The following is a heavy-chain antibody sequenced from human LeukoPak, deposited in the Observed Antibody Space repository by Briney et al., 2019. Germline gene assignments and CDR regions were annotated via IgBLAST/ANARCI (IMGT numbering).Heavy chain of an antibody. CDR3: ARMGTYYDFWSPYYKGNYFDY. V-gene: IGHV3-53*01. J-gene: IGHJ4*02. D-gene: IGHD3-3*01. CDR1: GFTFSSNY. Sequence: GGSLRLSCAXSGFTFSSNYMSWVRQAPGKGLEWVSVIDRGGSTYYSDSVKGRFTISRDNSKNTLYLQMNSLRAEDTAVYYCARMGTYYDFWSPYYKGNYFDYWGQGTLVTVSS. CDR2: IDRGGST.